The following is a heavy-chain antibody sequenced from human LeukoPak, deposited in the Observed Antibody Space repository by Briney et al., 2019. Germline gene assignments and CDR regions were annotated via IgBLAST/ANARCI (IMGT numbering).Heavy chain of an antibody. CDR1: GFTFSNYW. J-gene: IGHJ4*02. CDR3: AKDLQSGGY. Sequence: GGSLRLSCAASGFTFSNYWMHWVRQAPGKGLVWVSRITGDGSSTSYADSVKGRFTISRDNAKNTLYLQMNSLRAEDTAVYYCAKDLQSGGYWGQGTLVTVSS. CDR2: ITGDGSST. V-gene: IGHV3-74*01. D-gene: IGHD3-10*01.